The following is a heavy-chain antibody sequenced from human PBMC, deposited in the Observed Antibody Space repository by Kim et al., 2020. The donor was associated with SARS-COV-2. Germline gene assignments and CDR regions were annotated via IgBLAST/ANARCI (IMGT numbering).Heavy chain of an antibody. V-gene: IGHV3-11*01. Sequence: GGSLRLSCAASGFTFSDYYMSWIRQAPGKGLEWVSYISSSGSTIYYADSVKGRFTISRDNAKNSLYLQMNSLRAEDTAVYYCARLIFGTYYYYYYYMDVWGKGTTVTASS. J-gene: IGHJ6*03. D-gene: IGHD3-3*01. CDR1: GFTFSDYY. CDR2: ISSSGSTI. CDR3: ARLIFGTYYYYYYYMDV.